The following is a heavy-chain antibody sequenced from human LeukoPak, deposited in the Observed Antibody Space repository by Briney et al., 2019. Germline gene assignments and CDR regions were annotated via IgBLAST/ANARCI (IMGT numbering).Heavy chain of an antibody. CDR2: VSRSGGTT. D-gene: IGHD2-15*01. J-gene: IGHJ4*02. CDR1: GFTFYVYA. CDR3: AKEVGGGRSYSVFDC. V-gene: IGHV3-43*02. Sequence: GGSLRLSCAASGFTFYVYAMHCVRQAPGVGLEWVSLVSRSGGTTDYADSVRGRFTISRDNRKNSLYLQMNSLSPEETAFYYCAKEVGGGRSYSVFDCWGQGTLVTVSS.